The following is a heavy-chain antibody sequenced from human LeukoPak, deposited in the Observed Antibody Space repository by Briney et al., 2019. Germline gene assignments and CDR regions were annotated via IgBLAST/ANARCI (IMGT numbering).Heavy chain of an antibody. D-gene: IGHD1-26*01. V-gene: IGHV1-2*02. Sequence: ASVKVSCKASGYTFTGYYKHWVRQAPGQGLEWMGWINPNSGGTNYAQKFQGRVTMTRDTSISTAYMDLSRLRSDDTAVYYCARGSIVGATFDYFDYWGQGTLVTVSS. CDR2: INPNSGGT. CDR3: ARGSIVGATFDYFDY. J-gene: IGHJ4*02. CDR1: GYTFTGYY.